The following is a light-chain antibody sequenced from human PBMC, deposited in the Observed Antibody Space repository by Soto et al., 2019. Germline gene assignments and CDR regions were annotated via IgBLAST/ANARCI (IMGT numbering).Light chain of an antibody. J-gene: IGKJ5*01. Sequence: DIQMTQSPSTLSASLGAKVTITCRASQSIGTLLAWYQQTPGRAPNLLIYDASSLQSGVPSRFSGSGSATDFTLTISSLPPADFATYFCQQFKTYPITFGQGTRLEIK. CDR2: DAS. V-gene: IGKV1-5*01. CDR3: QQFKTYPIT. CDR1: QSIGTL.